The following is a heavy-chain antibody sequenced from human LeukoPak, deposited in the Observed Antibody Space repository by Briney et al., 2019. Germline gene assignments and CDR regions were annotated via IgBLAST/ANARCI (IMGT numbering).Heavy chain of an antibody. CDR3: ARDSGTTGEVKFDP. CDR1: DDSITMYY. J-gene: IGHJ5*02. Sequence: SETLSLTCSVSDDSITMYYWSWIRQPPGKGLEWIGSIYYSGSTYYNPSLKSRVTISVDTSKNQFSLKLSSVTAADTAVYYCARDSGTTGEVKFDPWGQGTLVTVSS. V-gene: IGHV4-38-2*02. CDR2: IYYSGST. D-gene: IGHD3-10*01.